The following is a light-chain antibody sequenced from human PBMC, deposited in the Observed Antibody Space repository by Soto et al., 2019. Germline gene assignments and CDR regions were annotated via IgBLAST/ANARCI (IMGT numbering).Light chain of an antibody. Sequence: EIVMTQSPATLSVSPGERATLSCRASQSVSSNLARYQQKPGQAPRLLIYGASTRATGIPARFSGSGSGTEFTLTISSLQSEDFAVYYCQQYNNWPPMTFGQGTKV. CDR3: QQYNNWPPMT. CDR2: GAS. J-gene: IGKJ1*01. V-gene: IGKV3-15*01. CDR1: QSVSSN.